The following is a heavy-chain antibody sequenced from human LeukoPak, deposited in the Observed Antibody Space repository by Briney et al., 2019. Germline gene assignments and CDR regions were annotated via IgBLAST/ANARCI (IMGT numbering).Heavy chain of an antibody. CDR2: ISYDGSNK. V-gene: IGHV3-30-3*02. D-gene: IGHD6-13*01. CDR3: AKTGTPWYYFDY. J-gene: IGHJ4*02. Sequence: PGGSLRLSCAASGFTLSGYAMHWVRQAPGKGLEWVAVISYDGSNKYYADSVKGRFTISGDSSRNTLYLQMNSLRVEDTAVYYCAKTGTPWYYFDYWGQGTLVTVSS. CDR1: GFTLSGYA.